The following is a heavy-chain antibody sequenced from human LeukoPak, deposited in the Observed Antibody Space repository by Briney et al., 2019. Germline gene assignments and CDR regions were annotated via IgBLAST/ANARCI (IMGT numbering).Heavy chain of an antibody. J-gene: IGHJ4*02. Sequence: GGSLRLSCAASGFTFTNYWMSWVRQAPGKGLELVANIKQDRSEKYYVNSVKGRFTISRDNAKNSLYLQMNSLRAEDTAVYYCARARWYSCDYWGQGTLVTVSS. CDR2: IKQDRSEK. CDR1: GFTFTNYW. CDR3: ARARWYSCDY. V-gene: IGHV3-7*04. D-gene: IGHD5-24*01.